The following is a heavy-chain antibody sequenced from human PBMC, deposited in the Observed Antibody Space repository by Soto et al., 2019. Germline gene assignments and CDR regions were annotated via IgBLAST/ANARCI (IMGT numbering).Heavy chain of an antibody. CDR3: ARVGTWIQIWFGLDFDY. D-gene: IGHD5-18*01. CDR1: GFTFSNYW. CDR2: IKQDGSEK. J-gene: IGHJ4*02. Sequence: PGGSLRLSCAASGFTFSNYWMSWVRQAPGKGLEWVANIKQDGSEKYYVDSVKGRFTISRDNAKNSLYLQMNSLRAEDTAVYYCARVGTWIQIWFGLDFDYWGQGTLVTVSS. V-gene: IGHV3-7*01.